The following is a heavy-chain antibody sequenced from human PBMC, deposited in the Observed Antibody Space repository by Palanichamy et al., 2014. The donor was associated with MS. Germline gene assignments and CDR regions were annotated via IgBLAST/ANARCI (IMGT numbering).Heavy chain of an antibody. CDR2: IKQDGSEK. J-gene: IGHJ4*02. D-gene: IGHD6-6*01. CDR3: ARARSSSSGVVWYFDF. Sequence: EVQLVESGGGLVQPGGSLRLSCAASGFTFNNYWMSWVRQAPGQGLEWVANIKQDGSEKYFVDSVRGRFTISRDNAENSMYLQMNSLRDEDTAVYYCARARSSSSGVVWYFDFWGQGTLVTVSS. CDR1: GFTFNNYW. V-gene: IGHV3-7*01.